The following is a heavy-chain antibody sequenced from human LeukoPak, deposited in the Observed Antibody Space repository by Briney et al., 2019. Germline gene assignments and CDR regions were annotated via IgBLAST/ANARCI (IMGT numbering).Heavy chain of an antibody. CDR2: VHYSGSI. J-gene: IGHJ6*03. CDR3: ARARGDSHAYYYYYYMDV. CDR1: GGSISSSSYY. V-gene: IGHV4-39*07. D-gene: IGHD2-21*02. Sequence: SETLSLTCTVSGGSISSSSYYWAWIRQPPGKGLEWIGSVHYSGSIYYNPSLKSRATLSLDTSKNQFSLRLSSVTAADTAVYYCARARGDSHAYYYYYYMDVWGKGTTVTISS.